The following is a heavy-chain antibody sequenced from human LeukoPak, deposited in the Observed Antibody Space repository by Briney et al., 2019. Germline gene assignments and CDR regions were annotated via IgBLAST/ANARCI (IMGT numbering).Heavy chain of an antibody. Sequence: PGRSLRLSCAASGFTFSSYGMNWVRQAPGKGLGWVAVISYDGSNKYYADSVKGRFTISRDNSKNTLYLQMNSLRAEDTAVYYCAKGATLVVVPFGFWDWGQGTLVTVSS. CDR1: GFTFSSYG. J-gene: IGHJ4*02. CDR2: ISYDGSNK. D-gene: IGHD3-22*01. CDR3: AKGATLVVVPFGFWD. V-gene: IGHV3-30*18.